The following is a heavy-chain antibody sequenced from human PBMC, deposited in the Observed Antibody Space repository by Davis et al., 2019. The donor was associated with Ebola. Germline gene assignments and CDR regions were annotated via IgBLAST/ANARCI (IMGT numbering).Heavy chain of an antibody. CDR1: AGSISSSSFY. Sequence: SETLSLTCTVSAGSISSSSFYWDWIRQPPGKGLEWIGTIHYSGNTYYNASLKNRVSISIDTSKNQFSLRLRSVTAADTAVYYCARHGIEGSSSWGYYYYYYGMDVWGQGTTVTVSS. J-gene: IGHJ6*02. D-gene: IGHD6-6*01. CDR3: ARHGIEGSSSWGYYYYYYGMDV. CDR2: IHYSGNT. V-gene: IGHV4-39*01.